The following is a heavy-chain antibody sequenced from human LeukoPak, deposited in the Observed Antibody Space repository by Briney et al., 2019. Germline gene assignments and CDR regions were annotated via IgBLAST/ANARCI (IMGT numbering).Heavy chain of an antibody. CDR1: GGSISSYY. J-gene: IGHJ4*02. V-gene: IGHV4-59*01. Sequence: SETLSLTCTVSGGSISSYYWSWIRQPPGKGLEWIGYIYYSGSTNYNPSLKSRVTISVDTSKNQFSLTLSSVTAADTAVYYCARVGREYSSSSPPDYWGQGTLVTVSS. CDR3: ARVGREYSSSSPPDY. CDR2: IYYSGST. D-gene: IGHD6-6*01.